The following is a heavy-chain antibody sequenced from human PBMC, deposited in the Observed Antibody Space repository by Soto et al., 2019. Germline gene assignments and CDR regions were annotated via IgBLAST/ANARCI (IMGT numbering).Heavy chain of an antibody. CDR1: GGSISSYY. J-gene: IGHJ4*02. Sequence: PSETLSLTCTVSGGSISSYYWSWIRQPPGKGLEWIGYIYYSGSTNYNPSLKSRVTISVDTSKNQFSLKLSSVTAADTAVYYCAREGYYGSGSYQSPWFDYWGQGTLVTVSS. CDR3: AREGYYGSGSYQSPWFDY. CDR2: IYYSGST. V-gene: IGHV4-59*01. D-gene: IGHD3-10*01.